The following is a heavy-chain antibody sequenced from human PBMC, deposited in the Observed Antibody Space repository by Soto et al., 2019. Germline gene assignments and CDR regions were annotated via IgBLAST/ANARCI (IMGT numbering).Heavy chain of an antibody. CDR2: ISPYKGNT. CDR3: ARDLDGSGSYYTDH. Sequence: QVQLVQSGAEVKKPGASVKVSCKASGYTFTGYGFSWVRQAPGQGLEWMGWISPYKGNTKYAQKFQDRVTMSTDTFTSTAYMDLRSLRYEDTAVYYCARDLDGSGSYYTDHWGQGTLVTVST. V-gene: IGHV1-18*01. CDR1: GYTFTGYG. D-gene: IGHD3-10*01. J-gene: IGHJ4*02.